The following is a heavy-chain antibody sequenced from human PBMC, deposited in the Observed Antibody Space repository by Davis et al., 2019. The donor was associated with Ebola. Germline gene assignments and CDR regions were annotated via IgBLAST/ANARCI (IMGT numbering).Heavy chain of an antibody. J-gene: IGHJ4*02. Sequence: SLILPCEAPGFTFSSYWMHSVRQPPGKGLVWVARISGEGSTTKYADSVKGRLTISRDNAKNTLYLQMNSLRAEDTAVYYCATSTYLPVYWGQGTLVTVSS. CDR2: ISGEGSTT. V-gene: IGHV3-74*03. D-gene: IGHD2/OR15-2a*01. CDR3: ATSTYLPVY. CDR1: GFTFSSYW.